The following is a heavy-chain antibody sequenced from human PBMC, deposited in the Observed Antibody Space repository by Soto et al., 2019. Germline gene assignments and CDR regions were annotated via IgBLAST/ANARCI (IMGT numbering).Heavy chain of an antibody. CDR3: AKGGPFSHVDL. J-gene: IGHJ2*01. CDR2: ISGNGDDP. Sequence: EKQLLDSGGNLVQPGGSLRLSCVASGLTFGAYAMTWIRQAPGKGLEWVSTISGNGDDPFYADSVRGRFTISRDNSNNIHSLQMNSLRVDDTAVYYCAKGGPFSHVDLWGRGTLVTVSS. V-gene: IGHV3-23*01. CDR1: GLTFGAYA.